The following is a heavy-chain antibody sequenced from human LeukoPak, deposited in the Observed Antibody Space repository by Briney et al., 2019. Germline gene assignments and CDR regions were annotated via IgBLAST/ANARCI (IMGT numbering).Heavy chain of an antibody. CDR2: ISGSGGST. V-gene: IGHV3-23*01. CDR3: AKRSGYYDAFDI. J-gene: IGHJ3*02. Sequence: GGSLRLSCAASGFTFSSYGMSWVRQAPGKGLEWVSAISGSGGSTYYADSVKGRFTISRDNSKNTLYLQMNSLRAEDTAVYYCAKRSGYYDAFDIWGQGTMVTVSS. D-gene: IGHD3-22*01. CDR1: GFTFSSYG.